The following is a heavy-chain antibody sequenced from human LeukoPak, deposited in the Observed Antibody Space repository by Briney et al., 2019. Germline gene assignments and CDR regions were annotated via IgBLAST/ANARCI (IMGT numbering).Heavy chain of an antibody. V-gene: IGHV3-30*18. CDR2: ISYDGSNK. CDR1: GFTFSSYG. CDR3: AKENYSDY. J-gene: IGHJ4*02. Sequence: GGTLRLSCAASGFTFSSYGMHWLRQAPGQGLEWVAVISYDGSNKYYADSVKGRFTISRDNSKNTLYLQMNSLRAEDTAVYYCAKENYSDYWGQGTLVTVSS.